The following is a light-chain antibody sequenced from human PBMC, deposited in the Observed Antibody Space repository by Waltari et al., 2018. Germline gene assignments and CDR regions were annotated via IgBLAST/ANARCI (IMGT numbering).Light chain of an antibody. Sequence: QSALTQPASVSGSPGQSITISCTGTRSDVGSHNFVSWYQQRPGKAPALIIFDVSNRPSGVSVRFSGSKSGNTASLTISGLQAEDEADYYCNSYTNSGTDVFGSGTKVTVL. CDR2: DVS. J-gene: IGLJ1*01. CDR3: NSYTNSGTDV. V-gene: IGLV2-14*03. CDR1: RSDVGSHNF.